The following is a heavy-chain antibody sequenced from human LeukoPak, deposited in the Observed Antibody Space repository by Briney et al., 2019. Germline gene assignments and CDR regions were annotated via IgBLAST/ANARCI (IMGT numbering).Heavy chain of an antibody. Sequence: PSETLSLTCSGSGGSISSSSYYWGWIRQPPGKGLEWIGSIYYSGSTYYNPSLKSRVTISVDTSKNQFSLKLSSVTAADTAVYYCARDSLDSSSWYIWFDPWGQGTLVTVSS. CDR1: GGSISSSSYY. J-gene: IGHJ5*02. CDR2: IYYSGST. V-gene: IGHV4-39*07. D-gene: IGHD6-13*01. CDR3: ARDSLDSSSWYIWFDP.